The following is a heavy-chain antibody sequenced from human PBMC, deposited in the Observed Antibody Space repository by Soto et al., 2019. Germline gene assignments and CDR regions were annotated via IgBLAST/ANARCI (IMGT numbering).Heavy chain of an antibody. CDR3: AKVPDGGAGVAFDI. J-gene: IGHJ3*02. CDR1: GFTFSNAW. D-gene: IGHD3-10*01. Sequence: GGSLRLSCAASGFTFSNAWMNWVRQAPGKGLEWVGRIKSKTDGGTTDYAAPVKGRFTISRDDSKNTLYLQMNSLKTEDTAVYYCAKVPDGGAGVAFDIWGQGTMVTVSS. V-gene: IGHV3-15*07. CDR2: IKSKTDGGTT.